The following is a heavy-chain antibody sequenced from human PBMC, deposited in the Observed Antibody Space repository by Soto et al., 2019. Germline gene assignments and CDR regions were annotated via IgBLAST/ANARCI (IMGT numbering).Heavy chain of an antibody. CDR1: GCTFSSYA. CDR2: ISGSGGST. Sequence: EVQLVEFGAGLVQPGGSLKLSCAASGCTFSSYAMSWVRQAPGKRLEWVSVISGSGGSTYYAGSVKGRFTISRDNSKSTLFLQRTSLRDEDTAFSYCAKGDPVEVATLFDYWGQGTLVTVSS. D-gene: IGHD2-15*01. V-gene: IGHV3-23*04. J-gene: IGHJ4*02. CDR3: AKGDPVEVATLFDY.